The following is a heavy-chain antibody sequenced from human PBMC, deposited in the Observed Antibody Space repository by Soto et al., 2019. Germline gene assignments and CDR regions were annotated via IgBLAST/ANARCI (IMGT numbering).Heavy chain of an antibody. V-gene: IGHV3-48*01. D-gene: IGHD6-19*01. CDR1: GFTLSSYS. J-gene: IGHJ4*02. CDR2: ISSSSSTI. Sequence: GGSLRLSCAASGFTLSSYSMNWVRQSPGKGLEWVSYISSSSSTIYYADSVKGRFTISRDNAKNSLYLQMNSLRAEDTAVYYCAKDSVGSGWPKYYFDYWGQGTRVTVS. CDR3: AKDSVGSGWPKYYFDY.